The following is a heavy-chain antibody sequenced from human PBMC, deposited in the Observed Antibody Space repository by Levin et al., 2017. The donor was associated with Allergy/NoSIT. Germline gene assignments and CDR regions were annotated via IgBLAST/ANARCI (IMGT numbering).Heavy chain of an antibody. Sequence: SETLSLTCTVSGGSISSYYWSWIRQPPGKGLEWIGYIYYSGSTNYNPSLKSRVTISVDTSKNQFSLKLSSVTAADTAVYYCARDGGSITMIRAFDIWGQGTMVTVSS. CDR2: IYYSGST. V-gene: IGHV4-59*01. J-gene: IGHJ3*02. D-gene: IGHD3-22*01. CDR3: ARDGGSITMIRAFDI. CDR1: GGSISSYY.